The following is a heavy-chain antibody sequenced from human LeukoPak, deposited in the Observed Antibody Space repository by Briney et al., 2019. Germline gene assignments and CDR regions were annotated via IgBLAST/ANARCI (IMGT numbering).Heavy chain of an antibody. CDR2: LSNIGSST. CDR1: GFTFSSYA. CDR3: ARGDSSGYYQEGLVH. D-gene: IGHD3-22*01. J-gene: IGHJ4*02. V-gene: IGHV3-23*01. Sequence: GGSLRLSCAASGFTFSSYAMSWVRQAPGKGLEWVSALSNIGSSTSYADSVKGRFTISRHNSKNTLYLQMNSLRAEDTAVYYCARGDSSGYYQEGLVHWGQGTLVTVSS.